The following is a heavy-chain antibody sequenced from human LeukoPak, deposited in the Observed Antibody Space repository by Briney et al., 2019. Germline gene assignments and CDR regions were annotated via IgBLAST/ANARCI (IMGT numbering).Heavy chain of an antibody. CDR2: IRNDGIDT. Sequence: GGSLRRSCATSGLSFSTYGMHWVRQAPGKGPEWVAFIRNDGIDTFYADSVRGRFTISRDNSKSTVSLQMNSLSAEDTALYYCAKRQWLGHGGPYDSWGQGTPVTVSS. J-gene: IGHJ4*02. V-gene: IGHV3-30*02. CDR3: AKRQWLGHGGPYDS. CDR1: GLSFSTYG. D-gene: IGHD6-19*01.